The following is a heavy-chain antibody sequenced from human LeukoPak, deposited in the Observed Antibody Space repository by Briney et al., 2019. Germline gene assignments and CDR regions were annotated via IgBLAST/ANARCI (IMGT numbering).Heavy chain of an antibody. D-gene: IGHD3-22*01. J-gene: IGHJ5*02. V-gene: IGHV3-73*01. CDR2: IRSKANSYAT. Sequence: PGGSLRLSCAASGFTFSGSAMHWVRQASGKGLEWVSRIRSKANSYATAYAASVKGRFTISRDDSKNTAYLQMNSLKTEDTAVYYCATAYYYDSSGYGNWFDPWGQGTLVTVSS. CDR3: ATAYYYDSSGYGNWFDP. CDR1: GFTFSGSA.